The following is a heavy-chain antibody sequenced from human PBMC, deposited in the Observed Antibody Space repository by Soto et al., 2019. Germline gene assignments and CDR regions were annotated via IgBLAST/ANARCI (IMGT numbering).Heavy chain of an antibody. CDR2: VYYCGST. V-gene: IGHV4-59*01. CDR3: ARDTTPSL. CDR1: GASISSYY. J-gene: IGHJ4*02. D-gene: IGHD1-1*01. Sequence: SETLSLTCTVSGASISSYYCSWIRQPPRKRLECIGYVYYCGSTNYNPSLKSRVTISVDTYKNQFSLKLSCVTAADTAMYYRARDTTPSLWGQGTLVTVSS.